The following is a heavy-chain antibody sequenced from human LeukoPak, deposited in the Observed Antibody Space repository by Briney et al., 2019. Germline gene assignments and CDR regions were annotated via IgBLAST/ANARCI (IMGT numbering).Heavy chain of an antibody. Sequence: ASETLSLTCAVYGGSFSGYYWSWIRQPPGKGLEWIGEINHSGSTNYNPSLKSRVTISVDTSKNQFSLKLSSVTAADTAVYYCARRAWQRGAPFDYWDQGTLVTVSS. V-gene: IGHV4-34*01. CDR2: INHSGST. CDR3: ARRAWQRGAPFDY. CDR1: GGSFSGYY. J-gene: IGHJ4*02. D-gene: IGHD6-25*01.